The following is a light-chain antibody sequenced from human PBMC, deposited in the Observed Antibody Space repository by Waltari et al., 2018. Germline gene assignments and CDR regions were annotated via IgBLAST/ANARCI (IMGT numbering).Light chain of an antibody. Sequence: SSELTQDPAVSVALGQTVRITCQGDSLRSYYASWYQQKPGQAPVLVIYGKNNRPSGIPYRFSGSSSGNTASLSITGAQAEEEADYYCDSRDSRGNHLVFGGGTKLTVL. V-gene: IGLV3-19*01. CDR2: GKN. J-gene: IGLJ3*02. CDR1: SLRSYY. CDR3: DSRDSRGNHLV.